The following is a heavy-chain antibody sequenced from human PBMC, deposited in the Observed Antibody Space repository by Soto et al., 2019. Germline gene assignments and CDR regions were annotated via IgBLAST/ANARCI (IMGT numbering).Heavy chain of an antibody. CDR2: ISAYNGNT. Sequence: QVQLVQSGAEVKKPGASVKVSCKASGYTFTSYGINWVREAPGQGLEWMGWISAYNGNTNYAQKLQGRVAMTTDTSLNTAYMELRTLTSDDTAVYYCAREGADCSGGRCHSEQYGFDIWRQGTMVIVSS. CDR3: AREGADCSGGRCHSEQYGFDI. V-gene: IGHV1-18*01. CDR1: GYTFTSYG. J-gene: IGHJ3*02. D-gene: IGHD2-15*01.